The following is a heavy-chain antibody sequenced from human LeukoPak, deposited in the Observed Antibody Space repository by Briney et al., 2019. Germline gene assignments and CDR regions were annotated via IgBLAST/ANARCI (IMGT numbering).Heavy chain of an antibody. CDR2: IYYSGST. D-gene: IGHD3-10*01. Sequence: SETLSLTCNVSGGSINTGDYYWTWIRQSLGKGLEWMGYIYYSGSTYYNPSLQSRLTISLDTSKNQFSLKLSSVTAEDTAVYYCAGGHMVRGVIMGFFGFDHWGQGTQATVSS. J-gene: IGHJ4*02. V-gene: IGHV4-30-4*01. CDR3: AGGHMVRGVIMGFFGFDH. CDR1: GGSINTGDYY.